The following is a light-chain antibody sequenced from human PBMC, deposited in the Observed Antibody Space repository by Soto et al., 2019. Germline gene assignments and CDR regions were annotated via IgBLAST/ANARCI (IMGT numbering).Light chain of an antibody. Sequence: QSVLTQPPSASGTPGQRVTISCSGSSSNIGSNTVNWYQQLPGPAPKLLLYSNNQRPSGVPDRFSGSKSGTSASLAISGLQSEDEADYYCAAWDDSLNVLFGGGTKLTVL. CDR3: AAWDDSLNVL. J-gene: IGLJ2*01. CDR1: SSNIGSNT. V-gene: IGLV1-44*01. CDR2: SNN.